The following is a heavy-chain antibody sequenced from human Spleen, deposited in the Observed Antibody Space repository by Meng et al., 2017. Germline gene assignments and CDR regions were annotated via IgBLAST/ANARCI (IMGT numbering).Heavy chain of an antibody. D-gene: IGHD6-19*01. J-gene: IGHJ4*02. V-gene: IGHV3-9*01. CDR1: GFTFDDYS. Sequence: SLKISCAASGFTFDDYSMHWVRQAPGKGLEWVASISCGSCSIGYAESVKGRVTISSDNAKSSLYLQMNSLRASDTAVYYCARDVGSGWSSLDYWGQGTLVTVSS. CDR2: ISCGSCSI. CDR3: ARDVGSGWSSLDY.